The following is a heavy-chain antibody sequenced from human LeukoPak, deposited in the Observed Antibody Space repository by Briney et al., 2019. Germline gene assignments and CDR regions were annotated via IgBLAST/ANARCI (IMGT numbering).Heavy chain of an antibody. J-gene: IGHJ3*02. CDR2: IIRSSSYI. D-gene: IGHD4-17*01. CDR3: AGMTTDDAFDI. CDR1: GVTFSSYS. Sequence: GGSLRLSCAASGVTFSSYSMNWVRQAPGKGLEWDSSIIRSSSYIYYADSVTGRFTISRDTAKKSPCLQMNRLRAEDTAVYYCAGMTTDDAFDISGQGTMVTVSS. V-gene: IGHV3-21*01.